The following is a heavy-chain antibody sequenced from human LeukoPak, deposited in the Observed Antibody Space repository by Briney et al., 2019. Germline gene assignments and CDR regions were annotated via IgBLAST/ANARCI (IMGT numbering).Heavy chain of an antibody. D-gene: IGHD6-13*01. Sequence: GSSVKVSCKASGGTFSSYAISWVRQAPGQGLEWKGRIIPILGIANYAQKFQGRVTITADKSTSTAYMELSSLRSEDTAVYYCARAFLIAAAGYYFDYWGQGTLVTVSS. J-gene: IGHJ4*02. CDR3: ARAFLIAAAGYYFDY. CDR1: GGTFSSYA. V-gene: IGHV1-69*04. CDR2: IIPILGIA.